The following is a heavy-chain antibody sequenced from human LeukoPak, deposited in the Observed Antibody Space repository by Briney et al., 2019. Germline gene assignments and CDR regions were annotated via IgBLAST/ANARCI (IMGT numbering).Heavy chain of an antibody. CDR2: ISYDGTYK. CDR3: AKGDYGDYVTYY. CDR1: GFTFTTYG. J-gene: IGHJ4*02. V-gene: IGHV3-30*18. Sequence: GGSLRLSCAASGFTFTTYGMHWVRQAPGKGLEWVAIISYDGTYKYYVDSVKGRFTISRDNSKNTLYLQMDSLRAEDTAVYYCAKGDYGDYVTYYWGQGTLVTVSS. D-gene: IGHD4-17*01.